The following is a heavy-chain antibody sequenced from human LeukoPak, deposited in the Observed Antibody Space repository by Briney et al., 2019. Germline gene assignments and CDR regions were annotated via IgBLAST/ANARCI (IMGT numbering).Heavy chain of an antibody. D-gene: IGHD2-2*02. Sequence: GGSLTLSCAASGFTFSSYAMSSVRQAPGKGLEWVSAISGSGGSTYYADSVKGRFTISRDNSKNTLYLQMNSLRAEDTAVYYCAKDSAIVVVPAAIGDYWGQGTLVTVSS. CDR2: ISGSGGST. CDR1: GFTFSSYA. CDR3: AKDSAIVVVPAAIGDY. J-gene: IGHJ4*02. V-gene: IGHV3-23*01.